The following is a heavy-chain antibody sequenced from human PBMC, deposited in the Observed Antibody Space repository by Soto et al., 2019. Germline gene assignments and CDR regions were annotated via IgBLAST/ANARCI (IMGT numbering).Heavy chain of an antibody. V-gene: IGHV4-34*01. J-gene: IGHJ6*02. CDR1: GGPFSGYY. Sequence: SQTLSLTCAVYGGPFSGYYWSWIRQPPGKGLEWIGEINHRGGTNYNPSLKSRVTISVDTPKNQFSLKLSSVTAADTAVYYCATRARLRGMDVWGQGTTVTAP. CDR2: INHRGGT. D-gene: IGHD6-6*01. CDR3: ATRARLRGMDV.